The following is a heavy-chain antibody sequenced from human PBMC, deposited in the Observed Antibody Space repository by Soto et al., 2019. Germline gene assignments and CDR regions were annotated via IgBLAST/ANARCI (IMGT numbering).Heavy chain of an antibody. Sequence: QAQLVQSGAEVKKPGASVKVSCRASGYTFSSYGYAWVRQAPGQGLEWMGWISAYNGDTNYEQKFQDRVTLTTDTSTTTAYMELRNLGSDDTAVYYCARSGAYCTSITLLFDSFWGLGTLVTVSS. CDR3: ARSGAYCTSITLLFDSF. J-gene: IGHJ4*02. V-gene: IGHV1-18*01. D-gene: IGHD2-8*01. CDR1: GYTFSSYG. CDR2: ISAYNGDT.